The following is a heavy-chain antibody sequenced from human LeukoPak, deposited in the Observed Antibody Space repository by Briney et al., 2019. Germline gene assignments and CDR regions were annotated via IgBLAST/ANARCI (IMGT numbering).Heavy chain of an antibody. CDR3: ARHGTISSESYFDY. D-gene: IGHD1-14*01. J-gene: IGHJ4*02. CDR2: IHNSGRT. Sequence: SETLSLTCSVSGGSVSSYYWSWIRQSPGKGPEWIGYIHNSGRTNYNPSLKSRVTGFVDTSKNQVSLRLSSVTAADTAVYYCARHGTISSESYFDYWGQGALVTVSS. V-gene: IGHV4-59*08. CDR1: GGSVSSYY.